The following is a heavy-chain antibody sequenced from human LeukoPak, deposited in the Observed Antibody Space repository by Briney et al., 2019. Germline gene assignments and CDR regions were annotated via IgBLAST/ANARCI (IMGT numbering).Heavy chain of an antibody. Sequence: GGSLRLSCAASGFTFSTYAMTWVRQAPGKGLGWVSTISGSDGKTYYADSVKGRCAISRDNSKNTLYLQMNSLGAEDTAVYYCARSITIFGLVIYYFDFWGQGTLVTVSS. V-gene: IGHV3-23*01. CDR1: GFTFSTYA. J-gene: IGHJ4*02. CDR3: ARSITIFGLVIYYFDF. CDR2: ISGSDGKT. D-gene: IGHD3-3*01.